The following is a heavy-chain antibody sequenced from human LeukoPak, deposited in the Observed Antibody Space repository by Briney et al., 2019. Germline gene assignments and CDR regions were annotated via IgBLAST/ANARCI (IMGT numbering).Heavy chain of an antibody. V-gene: IGHV1-2*02. CDR3: ARTTYYYDSSVGY. Sequence: ASVKVSCKASGYTFTGYYMHWVRQAPGQGLEWMGWINPNSGGTNYAQKFQGRVTMTRDTSISTAYMELSRLRSDDTAVYYCARTTYYYDSSVGYRGQGTLVTVSS. CDR1: GYTFTGYY. J-gene: IGHJ4*02. CDR2: INPNSGGT. D-gene: IGHD3-22*01.